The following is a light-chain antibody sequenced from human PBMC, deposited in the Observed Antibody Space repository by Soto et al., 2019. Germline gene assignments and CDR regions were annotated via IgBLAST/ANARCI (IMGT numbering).Light chain of an antibody. V-gene: IGKV3-20*01. CDR3: QHYGSSRT. CDR2: GAS. Sequence: EIVLTQSPGTLSLSPGERATLSCRASQSVTSSYLAWYQQKPGQAPRLLIYGASSRATGIPDRFSGSGSGKDFTLNISRLEPEDFAVYYCQHYGSSRTFGQGTKVEIK. CDR1: QSVTSSY. J-gene: IGKJ1*01.